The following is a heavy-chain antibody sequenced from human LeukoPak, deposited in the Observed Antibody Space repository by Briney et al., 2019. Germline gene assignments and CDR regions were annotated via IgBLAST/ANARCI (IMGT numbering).Heavy chain of an antibody. CDR2: IYYSGST. J-gene: IGHJ4*02. D-gene: IGHD3-10*01. Sequence: SETLSLTCTVPGGSISSSSYYWGWIRQPPGKGLEWIGSIYYSGSTYYNPSLKSEVTISVDTSKNQFSLKLSSVTAADTAVYYWARHRGVNYYYGSGSYHFDYWGQGTLVTVSS. CDR3: ARHRGVNYYYGSGSYHFDY. V-gene: IGHV4-39*01. CDR1: GGSISSSSYY.